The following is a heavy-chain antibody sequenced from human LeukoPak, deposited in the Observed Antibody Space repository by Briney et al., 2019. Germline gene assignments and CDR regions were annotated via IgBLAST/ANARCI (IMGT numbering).Heavy chain of an antibody. V-gene: IGHV5-51*01. CDR2: IYPGDSDT. CDR3: ARPRYRGTGYYYMDV. J-gene: IGHJ6*03. CDR1: GYSFTSYW. Sequence: GESLKISCKGSGYSFTSYWIGWVRQMPGKGLEWMGIIYPGDSDTRYSPSFQGQVTISADKSISTAYLQWSSLKASDTAMYYCARPRYRGTGYYYMDVWGKGTTVTVSS. D-gene: IGHD1-26*01.